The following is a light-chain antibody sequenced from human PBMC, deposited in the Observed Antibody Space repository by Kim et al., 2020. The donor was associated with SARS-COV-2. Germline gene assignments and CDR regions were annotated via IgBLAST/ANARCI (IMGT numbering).Light chain of an antibody. CDR3: QVWDSSSDHPHVV. CDR1: KIGGKS. V-gene: IGLV3-21*04. CDR2: YNT. Sequence: SYELTQPPSVSVAPGKTARITCGGVKIGGKSVHWYQQKPGQAPILVIYYNTDRPSGIPERFSGSNSGNTATLTISRVEGGDEADYYCQVWDSSSDHPHVVFGGGTKLTVL. J-gene: IGLJ2*01.